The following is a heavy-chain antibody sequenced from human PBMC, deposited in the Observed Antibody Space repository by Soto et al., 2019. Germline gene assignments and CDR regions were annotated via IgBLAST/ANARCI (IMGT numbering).Heavy chain of an antibody. CDR1: GGSISSGDYY. D-gene: IGHD1-26*01. CDR3: ARDRVGATFNGNYYYYGMDV. Sequence: SETLSLTCTVSGGSISSGDYYWSWIRQPPGKGLEWIGYIYYSGSTSYNPSLKSRVTISVDTSKNQFSLKLSSVTAADTAVYYCARDRVGATFNGNYYYYGMDVWGQGTTVTVSS. J-gene: IGHJ6*02. CDR2: IYYSGST. V-gene: IGHV4-30-4*01.